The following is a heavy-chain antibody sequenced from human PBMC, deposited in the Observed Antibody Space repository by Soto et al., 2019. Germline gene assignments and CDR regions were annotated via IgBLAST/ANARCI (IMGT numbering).Heavy chain of an antibody. CDR3: ARGNLPPITIFGVVNLDYYYYGMDV. Sequence: GGSLRLSCAASGFTFSSYEMNWVRQAPGKGLEWVSYISSSGSAIYYADSVKGRFTISRDNAKNSLYLQMNSLRAEDTAVYYCARGNLPPITIFGVVNLDYYYYGMDVWGQGTTVTVSS. D-gene: IGHD3-3*01. CDR1: GFTFSSYE. J-gene: IGHJ6*02. V-gene: IGHV3-48*03. CDR2: ISSSGSAI.